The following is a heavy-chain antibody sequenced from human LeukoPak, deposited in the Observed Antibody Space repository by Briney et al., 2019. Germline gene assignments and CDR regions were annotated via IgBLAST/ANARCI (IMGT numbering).Heavy chain of an antibody. J-gene: IGHJ4*02. V-gene: IGHV3-21*01. CDR2: ISSSSSYI. Sequence: GGSLRLSCAASGFTFSSYSMNWVRQAPGKGLEWVSSISSSSSYIYYADSVKGRFTISRDNAKNSLYLQMNSLRAEDTAVYYCARDEDYYGSGSYYKAFDYWGQGTLVTVSS. CDR1: GFTFSSYS. D-gene: IGHD3-10*01. CDR3: ARDEDYYGSGSYYKAFDY.